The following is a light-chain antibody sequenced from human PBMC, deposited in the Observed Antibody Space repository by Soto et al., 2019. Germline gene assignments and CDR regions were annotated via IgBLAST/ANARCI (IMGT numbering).Light chain of an antibody. CDR3: AAWDDSLSAGV. J-gene: IGLJ3*02. Sequence: QSALTQPPSASGAPGQRVTIPCSGSRSNIGTNFVYWYQQFPGTAPRLLIHWNNQRPSGVPDRFSGSKSGTSASLAISGLRSEDEADYYCAAWDDSLSAGVFGRGTKLTVL. V-gene: IGLV1-47*01. CDR1: RSNIGTNF. CDR2: WNN.